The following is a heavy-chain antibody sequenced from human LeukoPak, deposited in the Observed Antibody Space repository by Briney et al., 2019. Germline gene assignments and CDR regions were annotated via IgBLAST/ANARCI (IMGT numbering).Heavy chain of an antibody. J-gene: IGHJ6*03. CDR1: GFTFSSYG. CDR2: ISYDGSNK. V-gene: IGHV3-30*18. CDR3: AKDGYCSGGSCYSYVGWYYHYYYMDV. D-gene: IGHD2-15*01. Sequence: PGGSLRLSCAASGFTFSSYGMHWVRQAPGKGLEWVAVISYDGSNKYYADSVKGRFTISRDNSKNTLYLQMNSLRAEDTAVYYCAKDGYCSGGSCYSYVGWYYHYYYMDVWGKGTTVTVSS.